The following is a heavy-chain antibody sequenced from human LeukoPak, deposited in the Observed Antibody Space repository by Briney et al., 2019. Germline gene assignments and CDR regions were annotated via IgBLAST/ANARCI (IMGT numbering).Heavy chain of an antibody. J-gene: IGHJ4*02. Sequence: PGGSLRLSCAASGFTFTTFTMNWVRQAPGKGLEWVSAINRGGGGTYYADFVKGRFTISRDNSENTLYLQMNSLRAEDTATYYCAKGTERYREVSSFDSWGQGTQATVSS. V-gene: IGHV3-23*01. D-gene: IGHD3-10*01. CDR3: AKGTERYREVSSFDS. CDR1: GFTFTTFT. CDR2: INRGGGGT.